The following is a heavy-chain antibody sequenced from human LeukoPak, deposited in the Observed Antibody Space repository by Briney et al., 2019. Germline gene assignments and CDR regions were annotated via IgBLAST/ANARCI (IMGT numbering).Heavy chain of an antibody. CDR2: INTDGSST. D-gene: IGHD3-22*01. V-gene: IGHV3-74*01. CDR1: GFIFTTYW. CDR3: AKKGYYDGSGYYMYYFDH. Sequence: GGSLRLSCAASGFIFTTYWMHWVRQAPGKGLVWVARINTDGSSTYYADSVKGRFTISRDNSKNTLYLQMNSLRAEDTAVYYCAKKGYYDGSGYYMYYFDHWGQGTLVTVPS. J-gene: IGHJ4*02.